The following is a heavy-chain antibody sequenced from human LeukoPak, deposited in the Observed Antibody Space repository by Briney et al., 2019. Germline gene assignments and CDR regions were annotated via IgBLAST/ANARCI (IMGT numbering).Heavy chain of an antibody. V-gene: IGHV3-7*01. Sequence: GGSLRLSCAASGFIFSSYWMTWVRQAPGKGLERVANIKDDGSENYYVDSVKGRFTISRDNAKNSVFLQMDSLRADDTAVYYCARDRGWQTFDYWGQGSQVTVSS. CDR2: IKDDGSEN. CDR1: GFIFSSYW. J-gene: IGHJ4*02. CDR3: ARDRGWQTFDY. D-gene: IGHD6-19*01.